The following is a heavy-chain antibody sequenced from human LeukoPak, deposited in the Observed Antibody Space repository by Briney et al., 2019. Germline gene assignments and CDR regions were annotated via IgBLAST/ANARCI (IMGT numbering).Heavy chain of an antibody. V-gene: IGHV3-30-3*01. D-gene: IGHD7-27*01. CDR1: GFTFSNYA. J-gene: IGHJ4*02. CDR3: ATIGDRRTGELYRIDY. CDR2: VSYDGSNK. Sequence: QPGRSLRLSCAASGFTFSNYAMHWVRQAPGKGLEWVAVVSYDGSNKYYADSVKGRFTISRDNSKNTLYLQMNSLRAEDAAIYYCATIGDRRTGELYRIDYWGQGTLVTVSP.